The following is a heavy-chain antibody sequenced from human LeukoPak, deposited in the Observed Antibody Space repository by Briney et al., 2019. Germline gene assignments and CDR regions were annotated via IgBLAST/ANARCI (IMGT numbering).Heavy chain of an antibody. V-gene: IGHV3-11*01. J-gene: IGHJ4*02. CDR1: GFTFSDYY. Sequence: PGGSLRLSCAASGFTFSDYYMSWIRQAPGKGLEWVSYISSSGSTIYYADSVKGRFTTSSDNAKNSLYLQMNSLRAEDTAVYYCARRAVAGYYFDYWGQGTLVTVSS. CDR3: ARRAVAGYYFDY. D-gene: IGHD6-19*01. CDR2: ISSSGSTI.